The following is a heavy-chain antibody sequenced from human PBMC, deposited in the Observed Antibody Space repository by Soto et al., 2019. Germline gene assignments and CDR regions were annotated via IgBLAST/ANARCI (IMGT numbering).Heavy chain of an antibody. J-gene: IGHJ6*02. CDR3: AKDGSPQYYYYGMDV. CDR2: ISWDGGST. Sequence: PGGSLRLSCAASGFTFDDYTMHWVRQAPGKGLEWVSLISWDGGSTYYADSVKGRFTISRDNSKDSLYLQMNSLRTEDTALYYCAKDGSPQYYYYGMDVWGQGTTVTVSS. CDR1: GFTFDDYT. D-gene: IGHD1-26*01. V-gene: IGHV3-43*01.